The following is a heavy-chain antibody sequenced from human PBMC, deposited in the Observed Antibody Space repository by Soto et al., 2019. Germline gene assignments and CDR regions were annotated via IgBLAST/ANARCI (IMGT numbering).Heavy chain of an antibody. J-gene: IGHJ4*02. Sequence: QVQLVESGGGVVQPGRSLRLSCAASGFTFSSYGMHWVRQAPGKGLEWVAVISYDGSNKYYADSVKGRFTIYRDNSKKTLYLQMDSLRAEDTAVYYCAKDRGGERAPIDYWGQGTLVTVSS. V-gene: IGHV3-30*18. CDR2: ISYDGSNK. CDR3: AKDRGGERAPIDY. D-gene: IGHD3-16*01. CDR1: GFTFSSYG.